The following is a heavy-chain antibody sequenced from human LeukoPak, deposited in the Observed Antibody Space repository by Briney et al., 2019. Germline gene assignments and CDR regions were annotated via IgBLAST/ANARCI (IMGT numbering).Heavy chain of an antibody. J-gene: IGHJ4*02. Sequence: SETLSLTCTVSGHSISSRGYYWGWIRQPAGKGLVWIGSLYYSGSSYYNPSLKSPVTISVDTSKNQFSLKLSSVTAADTAVYYCMAVAWLWGQGTLVTVSP. V-gene: IGHV4-39*01. CDR1: GHSISSRGYY. CDR2: LYYSGSS. CDR3: MAVAWL. D-gene: IGHD6-19*01.